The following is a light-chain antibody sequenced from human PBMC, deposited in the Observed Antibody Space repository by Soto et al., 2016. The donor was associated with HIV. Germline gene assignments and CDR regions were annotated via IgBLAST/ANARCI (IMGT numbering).Light chain of an antibody. Sequence: DIQMTQSPSTLSASVGDRVTITCRASQTVNTWLAWYQQKPGKAPKLLIYKASTLETGVPSRFSGSGSGTDFTLTIISLQPEDSASYFCLQDYDRPYTFGQGTKLEIK. J-gene: IGKJ2*01. CDR2: KAS. CDR3: LQDYDRPYT. V-gene: IGKV1-5*03. CDR1: QTVNTW.